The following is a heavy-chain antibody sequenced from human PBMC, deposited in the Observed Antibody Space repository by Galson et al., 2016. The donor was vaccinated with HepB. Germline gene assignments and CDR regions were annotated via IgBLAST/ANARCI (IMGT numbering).Heavy chain of an antibody. CDR1: AFNFNNYD. V-gene: IGHV3-30*18. D-gene: IGHD4-17*01. CDR3: AKDIRGWTTVTAENDN. J-gene: IGHJ4*02. CDR2: ISSDGTHQ. Sequence: SLRLSCAASAFNFNNYDIHWVHQAPGKGLEWVTIISSDGTHQDYVDSVKGRFTISRDNSKNSLSLQMNSLRVEDTAVYYCAKDIRGWTTVTAENDNWGQGTLVTVSS.